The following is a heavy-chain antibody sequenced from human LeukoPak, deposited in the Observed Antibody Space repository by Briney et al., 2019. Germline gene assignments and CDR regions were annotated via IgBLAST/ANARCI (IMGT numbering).Heavy chain of an antibody. Sequence: GESLRLFCAASGFTFSSYSMNWVRQAPTKGLEGGSYISSRSSTICSARTVKGRLPISRDNAKNSLYLQMNSLRAENTAAYYCARARGYSYGPFLGYWGQGTLVTVSS. CDR3: ARARGYSYGPFLGY. J-gene: IGHJ4*02. D-gene: IGHD5-18*01. CDR2: ISSRSSTI. CDR1: GFTFSSYS. V-gene: IGHV3-48*01.